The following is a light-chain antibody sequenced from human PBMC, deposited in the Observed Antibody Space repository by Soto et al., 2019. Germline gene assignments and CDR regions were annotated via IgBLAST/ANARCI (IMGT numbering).Light chain of an antibody. V-gene: IGLV2-23*01. CDR3: CSYAGSSTFYV. CDR2: EGS. CDR1: SSDVGNYNL. Sequence: QSVLTQPASVSGSPGQPITISCTGTSSDVGNYNLVSWYQHHPGKAPKLMIYEGSKRPSGVSNRFSGSKSGNTASLTISGLQAEDEADYYCCSYAGSSTFYVFGTGTKVTVL. J-gene: IGLJ1*01.